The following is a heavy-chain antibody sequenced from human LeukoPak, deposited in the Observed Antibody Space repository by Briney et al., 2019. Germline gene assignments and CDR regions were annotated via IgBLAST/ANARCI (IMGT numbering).Heavy chain of an antibody. CDR1: GPTFSSYA. CDR3: ARGGSGSYYLYYFDY. CDR2: IIPIFGTA. V-gene: IGHV1-69*01. D-gene: IGHD3-10*01. Sequence: SRTVSCKASGPTFSSYAISWVRQAPGQGLEWMGGIIPIFGTANYAQKFQGRVTITADESTSTAYMELSSLRSEDTAVYYCARGGSGSYYLYYFDYWGQGTLVTVSS. J-gene: IGHJ4*02.